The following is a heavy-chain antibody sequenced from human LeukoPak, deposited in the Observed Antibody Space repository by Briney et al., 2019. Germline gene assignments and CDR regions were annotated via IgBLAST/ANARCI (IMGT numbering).Heavy chain of an antibody. CDR3: VRDSEYSSSFAFDI. V-gene: IGHV3-7*01. CDR1: GFTFSSHW. CDR2: INQDGSER. J-gene: IGHJ3*02. D-gene: IGHD6-13*01. Sequence: PGGSLRLSCAASGFTFSSHWMTWVRQAPGKGLEWVANINQDGSERYYVDSVKGRFTISRDNAKNSLHLQMNSLRAEDTAVYYCVRDSEYSSSFAFDIWGQGTMVTVSS.